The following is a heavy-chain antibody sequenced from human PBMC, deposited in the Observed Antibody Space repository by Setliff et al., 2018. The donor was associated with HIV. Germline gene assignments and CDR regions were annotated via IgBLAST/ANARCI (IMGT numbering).Heavy chain of an antibody. CDR3: AHRGGGTTGWFDP. CDR2: IDASANT. Sequence: LSLTCTVSGDSISSYYWSWIRQAPGKGLEWIGCIDASANTYYIPSLKSRATISIDTSKNQVVLTMTNMDPVDTATYYCAHRGGGTTGWFDPWGQGTLVTVSS. J-gene: IGHJ5*02. CDR1: GDSISSYY. V-gene: IGHV4-59*01. D-gene: IGHD1-26*01.